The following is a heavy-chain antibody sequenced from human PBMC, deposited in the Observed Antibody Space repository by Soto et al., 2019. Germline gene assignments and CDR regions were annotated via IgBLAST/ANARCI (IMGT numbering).Heavy chain of an antibody. V-gene: IGHV4-39*01. CDR2: IYYSGST. D-gene: IGHD6-13*01. CDR3: ARPIGKQQLENWFDP. CDR1: GGSISSSSYY. Sequence: QLQLQESGPGLVKPSETLSLTCTVSGGSISSSSYYWGWIRQPPGKGLEWIGSIYYSGSTYYNPSLKGRVTISGDTAKNQFSLKLSSVTAADTAVYYCARPIGKQQLENWFDPWGQGTLVTVSS. J-gene: IGHJ5*02.